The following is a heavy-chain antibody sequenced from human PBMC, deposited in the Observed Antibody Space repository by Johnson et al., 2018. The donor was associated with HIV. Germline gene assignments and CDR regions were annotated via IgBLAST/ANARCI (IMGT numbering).Heavy chain of an antibody. CDR2: VNNDGGDT. Sequence: VQLVESGGGLVQPGGSLRLSCAVSGFTFSNYWMHWVRQAPGKGLVWVSRVNNDGGDTIYADSVKGRFTISRDNAKNTLYLQMNSLKTEDTAVYYCTTDDVVPPAFDIWGQGTMVTVSS. V-gene: IGHV3-74*01. J-gene: IGHJ3*02. CDR1: GFTFSNYW. D-gene: IGHD2-15*01. CDR3: TTDDVVPPAFDI.